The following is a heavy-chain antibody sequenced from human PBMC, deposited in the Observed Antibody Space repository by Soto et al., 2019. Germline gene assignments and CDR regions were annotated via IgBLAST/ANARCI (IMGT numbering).Heavy chain of an antibody. CDR3: AKDITMVRGVLYHNYYYYYGMDV. CDR2: ISYDGSNK. CDR1: GFTFSSYG. D-gene: IGHD3-10*01. J-gene: IGHJ6*02. Sequence: GGFLRLSCAASGFTFSSYGMHWVRQAPGKGLEWVAVISYDGSNKYYADSVKGRFTISRDNSKNTLYLQMNSLRAEDTAVYYCAKDITMVRGVLYHNYYYYYGMDVWGQGTTVTVSS. V-gene: IGHV3-30*18.